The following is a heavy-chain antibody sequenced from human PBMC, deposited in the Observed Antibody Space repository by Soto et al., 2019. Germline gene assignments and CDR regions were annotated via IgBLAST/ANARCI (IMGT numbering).Heavy chain of an antibody. D-gene: IGHD2-2*01. Sequence: QVQLVQSGGEVKKPGASVKVSCKASGYSFSSYGISWVRQAPGQGLEWMGWTSGYNGNTNYAQKVQGRYTMTTETSTSTAYMELRSLRSDDTAVYYCARDRGCSRTSCYSGVYYYYGMDVWGQGTTVTVSS. CDR1: GYSFSSYG. CDR3: ARDRGCSRTSCYSGVYYYYGMDV. CDR2: TSGYNGNT. V-gene: IGHV1-18*01. J-gene: IGHJ6*02.